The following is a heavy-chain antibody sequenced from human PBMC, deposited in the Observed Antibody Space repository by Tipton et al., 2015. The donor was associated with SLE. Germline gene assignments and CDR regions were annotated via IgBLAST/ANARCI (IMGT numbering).Heavy chain of an antibody. D-gene: IGHD3-9*01. CDR1: GFTVSDNY. Sequence: SLRLSCAASGFTVSDNYMNWVRQPPGKGLEWVSVIHSSGNTYYADSVKGRFTISRDNSKNTLYLRMDSLRVEDTAVYYCARGVAGYFFYSYLDVWGKGTAVTVSS. V-gene: IGHV3-66*02. J-gene: IGHJ6*03. CDR3: ARGVAGYFFYSYLDV. CDR2: IHSSGNT.